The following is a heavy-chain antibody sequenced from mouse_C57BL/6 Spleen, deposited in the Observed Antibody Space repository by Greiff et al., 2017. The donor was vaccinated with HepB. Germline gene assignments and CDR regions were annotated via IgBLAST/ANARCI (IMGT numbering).Heavy chain of an antibody. CDR2: ISYDGSN. CDR1: GYSITSGYY. D-gene: IGHD2-3*01. J-gene: IGHJ4*01. V-gene: IGHV3-6*01. Sequence: DVKLQESGPGLVKPSQSLSLTCSVTGYSITSGYYWNWIRQFPGNKLEWMGYISYDGSNNYNPSLKNRISITRDTSKNQFFLKLNSVTTEDTATYYCARGGGYSYAMDYWGQGTSVTVSS. CDR3: ARGGGYSYAMDY.